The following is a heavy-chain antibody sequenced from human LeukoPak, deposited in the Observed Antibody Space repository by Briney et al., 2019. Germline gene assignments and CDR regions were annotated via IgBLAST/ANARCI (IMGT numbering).Heavy chain of an antibody. CDR1: GFTFSSYS. J-gene: IGHJ1*01. Sequence: GGSLRLSCAASGFTFSSYSMNWVRQAPGKGLEWVSYISSSSTIYYADSVKGRFTISRDNAKSSLYLQMNSLRAEDTAVYYCARGTYSSSKYFQHWGQGTLVTVSS. CDR3: ARGTYSSSKYFQH. CDR2: ISSSSTI. D-gene: IGHD6-6*01. V-gene: IGHV3-48*01.